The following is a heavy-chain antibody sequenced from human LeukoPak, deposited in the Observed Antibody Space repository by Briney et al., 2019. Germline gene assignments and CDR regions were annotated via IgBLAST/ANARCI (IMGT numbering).Heavy chain of an antibody. Sequence: SETLSLTCGVSGYSISSGYYWGWIRQPPGKGLEWIGSIYHSGRTYYNPSLKSRVTISVDTSKNQFSLRLTSVTAADTAVYYCATEVGQWLVRTWGQGTLVTVSS. CDR2: IYHSGRT. J-gene: IGHJ4*02. D-gene: IGHD6-19*01. CDR3: ATEVGQWLVRT. V-gene: IGHV4-38-2*01. CDR1: GYSISSGYY.